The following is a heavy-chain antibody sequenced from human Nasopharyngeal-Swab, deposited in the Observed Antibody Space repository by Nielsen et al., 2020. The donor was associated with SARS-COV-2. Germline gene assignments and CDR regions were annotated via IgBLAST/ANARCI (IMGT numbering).Heavy chain of an antibody. Sequence: GGSLRLSCAASGFTVSNNYMSWVRQAPGKGLEWVSVIYSGGSTYYADSVKGRFTISRDNSKNTLYLQMNSLRAEDTAVYYCARDQGDSSGWYWESGLWWYFDLWGRGTLVTVSS. CDR1: GFTVSNNY. CDR2: IYSGGST. V-gene: IGHV3-53*01. CDR3: ARDQGDSSGWYWESGLWWYFDL. J-gene: IGHJ2*01. D-gene: IGHD6-19*01.